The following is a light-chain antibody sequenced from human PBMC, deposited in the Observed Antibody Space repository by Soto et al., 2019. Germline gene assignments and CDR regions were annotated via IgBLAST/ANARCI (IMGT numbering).Light chain of an antibody. J-gene: IGKJ1*01. V-gene: IGKV3-20*01. CDR2: DAS. CDR1: QRLSASD. CDR3: QQYGSSRTWT. Sequence: IVAKMSAGTLSLYPKQRATLSCMASQRLSASDIAWYQQKPGQAPKFLIYDASNRATGIPARFSGSGSGTDFTLTISSLEPEDFAVYYCQQYGSSRTWTFAQGTKVDVK.